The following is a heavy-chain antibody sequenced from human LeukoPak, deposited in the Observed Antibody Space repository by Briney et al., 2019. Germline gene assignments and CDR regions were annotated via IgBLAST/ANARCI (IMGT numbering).Heavy chain of an antibody. J-gene: IGHJ3*02. CDR3: ARQGGATHAFDI. V-gene: IGHV4-4*07. CDR1: GGSISTYY. Sequence: MPSETLSLTCGVSGGSISTYYWNWIRQPAGKGLEWIGRIYITGSTHYNPSLTSRVTMSVDTSKNQFSLKLSSVTAADTAVYYCARQGGATHAFDIWGQGTMVTVSS. D-gene: IGHD3-16*01. CDR2: IYITGST.